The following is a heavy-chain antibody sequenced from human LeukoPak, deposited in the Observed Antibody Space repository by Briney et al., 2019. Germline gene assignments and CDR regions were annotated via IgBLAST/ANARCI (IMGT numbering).Heavy chain of an antibody. D-gene: IGHD6-19*01. Sequence: QTGGSLRLSCAASGCTFSSYAMRWVRQAPGKGLEWVSGISGSGDSAYYADSVKGRFTISRDNSKNTLYLQMNSLRAEDTAVYYCARRSGVAVAGAFDYWGQGTLVTVSS. CDR2: ISGSGDSA. V-gene: IGHV3-23*01. CDR3: ARRSGVAVAGAFDY. J-gene: IGHJ4*02. CDR1: GCTFSSYA.